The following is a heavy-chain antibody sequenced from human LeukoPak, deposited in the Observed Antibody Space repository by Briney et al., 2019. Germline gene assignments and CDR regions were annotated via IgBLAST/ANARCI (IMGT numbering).Heavy chain of an antibody. J-gene: IGHJ3*02. CDR1: GGSISSGYY. Sequence: SETLSLTCTVSGGSISSGYYWGWIRQPPGKGLEWIGSIYHSGSTYYNPSLKSRVTISVDTSKNQFSLKLSSVTAADTAVYYCARDSMITFGGVIVGDAFDIWGQGTMVTVSS. CDR2: IYHSGST. CDR3: ARDSMITFGGVIVGDAFDI. D-gene: IGHD3-16*02. V-gene: IGHV4-38-2*02.